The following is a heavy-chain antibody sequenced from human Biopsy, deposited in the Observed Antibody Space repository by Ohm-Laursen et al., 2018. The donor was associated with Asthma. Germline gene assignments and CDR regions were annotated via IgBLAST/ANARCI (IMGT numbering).Heavy chain of an antibody. Sequence: SVKVSCKVSGGTFSSYAISWVRQAPGQGLEWMGGIIPIFGTANYAQKFQGRVTITADESTSTAYMELSSLRSEDTAVYYCARERIAARQRRNYFDYWGQGTLVTVSS. V-gene: IGHV1-69*13. CDR2: IIPIFGTA. D-gene: IGHD6-6*01. CDR3: ARERIAARQRRNYFDY. J-gene: IGHJ4*02. CDR1: GGTFSSYA.